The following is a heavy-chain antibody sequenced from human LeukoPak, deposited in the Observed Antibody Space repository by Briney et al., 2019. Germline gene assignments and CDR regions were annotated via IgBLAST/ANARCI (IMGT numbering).Heavy chain of an antibody. CDR1: GYTFTSYY. CDR2: INPSRGNT. V-gene: IGHV1-46*01. CDR3: ARDRDWGSSDPFDY. J-gene: IGHJ4*02. D-gene: IGHD7-27*01. Sequence: ASVKVSCKASGYTFTSYYMNWVRQVPGQGLEWMGGINPSRGNTNYAQNFHGRVTLTRDTSTSTIYMELSRLRSEDTAVYYCARDRDWGSSDPFDYWGQGTLVTVSS.